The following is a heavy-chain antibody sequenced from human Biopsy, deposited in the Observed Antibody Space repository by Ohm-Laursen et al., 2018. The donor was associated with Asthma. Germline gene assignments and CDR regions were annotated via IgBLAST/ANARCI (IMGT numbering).Heavy chain of an antibody. CDR3: ARFIDGTFFVDY. D-gene: IGHD1-7*01. CDR2: IFAANSEN. J-gene: IGHJ4*02. V-gene: IGHV5-51*01. CDR1: GYTFSDSW. Sequence: ESLRISCKASGYTFSDSWIGWVRQMPGKGLEWMGIIFAANSENKYSPSFQGQVTISANISISTAFLQWSSLKASDTAIYYCARFIDGTFFVDYWGQGTLVTVSS.